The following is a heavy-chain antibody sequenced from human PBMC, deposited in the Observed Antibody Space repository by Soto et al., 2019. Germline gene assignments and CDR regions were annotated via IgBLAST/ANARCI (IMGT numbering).Heavy chain of an antibody. J-gene: IGHJ3*01. Sequence: EVQLEESGGDLVQPGGSLRLSCAASGITFSSYWMHWVRQAPGKGLVWVSRVKTDGSTYYADSVKGRFTIFRDNAKNTLYLQMNSLTVEDTAVYYCARGIRGHYAFDVWDQGTMVTVSS. CDR3: ARGIRGHYAFDV. CDR2: VKTDGST. V-gene: IGHV3-74*02. CDR1: GITFSSYW. D-gene: IGHD5-12*01.